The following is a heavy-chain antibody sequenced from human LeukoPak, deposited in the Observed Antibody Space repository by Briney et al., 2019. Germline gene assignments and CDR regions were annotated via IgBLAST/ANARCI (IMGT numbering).Heavy chain of an antibody. J-gene: IGHJ4*02. Sequence: GGSLGLSCAASGFTFSSYSMNWVRQAPGKGLEWVSSISSSSSYIYYADSVKGRFTISRDNAKNSLYLQMNSLRAEDTAVYYCARDMTYYYDSSGYYSGYWGQGTLVTVSS. CDR3: ARDMTYYYDSSGYYSGY. D-gene: IGHD3-22*01. CDR1: GFTFSSYS. V-gene: IGHV3-21*01. CDR2: ISSSSSYI.